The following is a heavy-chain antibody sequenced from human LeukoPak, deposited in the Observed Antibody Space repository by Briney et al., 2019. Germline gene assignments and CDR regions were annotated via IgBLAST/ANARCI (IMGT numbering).Heavy chain of an antibody. CDR3: ARGVMVASFDY. J-gene: IGHJ4*02. CDR1: GFTFSSYA. CDR2: ISGSGGST. D-gene: IGHD3-16*01. V-gene: IGHV3-23*01. Sequence: GGSLRLSCAASGFTFSSYAMSWVRQAPGKGLEWVSAISGSGGSTYYADSVKGRFTISRDNAKNSLYLQMNSLRAEDTAVYYCARGVMVASFDYWGQGTLVTVSS.